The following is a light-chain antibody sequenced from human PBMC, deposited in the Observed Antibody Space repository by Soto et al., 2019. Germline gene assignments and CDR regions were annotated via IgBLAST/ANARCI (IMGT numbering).Light chain of an antibody. V-gene: IGKV3-15*01. Sequence: EIVMTQSPATLSVSPGERATLSCRASQSVSSDLAWYHQKPGQAPRLLIYGASTRATGIPARFSGSGSGTEFTLTVSSLQSEDFAFYYCQQHNNWPLTFGGGTKVDIK. J-gene: IGKJ4*01. CDR1: QSVSSD. CDR3: QQHNNWPLT. CDR2: GAS.